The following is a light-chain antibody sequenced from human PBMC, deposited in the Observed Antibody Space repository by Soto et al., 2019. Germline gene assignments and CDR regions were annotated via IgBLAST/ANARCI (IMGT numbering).Light chain of an antibody. Sequence: ETVLTQSPGTLSLSPGERATLSCRASQNVGNNYIAWYQQKPGQAPRLLIYTASTWATGIPDRFSGSGSGTDFTLTIARLEPEDFAVYYCQQYSSSPLTFGQGTKVESK. CDR1: QNVGNNY. CDR2: TAS. V-gene: IGKV3-20*01. CDR3: QQYSSSPLT. J-gene: IGKJ2*01.